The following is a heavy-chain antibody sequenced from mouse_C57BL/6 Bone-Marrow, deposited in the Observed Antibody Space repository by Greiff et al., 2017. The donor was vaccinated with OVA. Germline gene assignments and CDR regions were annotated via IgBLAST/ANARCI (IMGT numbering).Heavy chain of an antibody. D-gene: IGHD1-1*01. J-gene: IGHJ1*03. CDR1: GFTFRSYA. Sequence: VQGVGSGGGLVKPGGALKLSCAASGFTFRSYAMSWVRPTPEKRLGWGATISDGGSYTYYPDNVKGRFTISRDNAKNNLYLQMSHLKTEDTAMYYCAYGSRGPYFDVWGTGTTVTVSS. V-gene: IGHV5-4*01. CDR2: ISDGGSYT. CDR3: AYGSRGPYFDV.